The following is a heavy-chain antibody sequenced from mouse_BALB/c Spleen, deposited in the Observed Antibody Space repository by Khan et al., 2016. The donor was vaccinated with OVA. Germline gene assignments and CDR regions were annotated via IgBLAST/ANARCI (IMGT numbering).Heavy chain of an antibody. CDR2: INTFTGEP. J-gene: IGHJ4*01. D-gene: IGHD2-12*01. CDR3: ARPPYVSYSLDH. Sequence: QIQLVQSGPEMKKPGETVKISCKASGYTFTNYGMNWVKQSPGKALKWMGWINTFTGEPTYADDFKGRFAFSLETSASTASLQINNLKNEDTATYFWARPPYVSYSLDHGGQGTSVTVAS. CDR1: GYTFTNYG. V-gene: IGHV9-3-1*01.